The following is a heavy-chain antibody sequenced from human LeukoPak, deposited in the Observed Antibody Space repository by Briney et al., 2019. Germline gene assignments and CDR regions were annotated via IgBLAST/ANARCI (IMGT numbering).Heavy chain of an antibody. CDR2: VSAHNGRT. J-gene: IGHJ4*02. CDR1: GYSFNMYG. Sequence: ASVKVSCKASGYSFNMYGINWVRQAPGQGLEWMGWVSAHNGRTNYAKKFQGRVTMTTDTSTTTAHMEMRNLRADDTAVYYCAREGPTGTFGQAANNLDFWGQGTLVLVSS. CDR3: AREGPTGTFGQAANNLDF. D-gene: IGHD1/OR15-1a*01. V-gene: IGHV1-18*01.